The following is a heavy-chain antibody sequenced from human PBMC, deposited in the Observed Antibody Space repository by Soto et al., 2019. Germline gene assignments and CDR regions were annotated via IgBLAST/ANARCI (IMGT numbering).Heavy chain of an antibody. V-gene: IGHV4-30-2*01. Sequence: SETLSLTCAVSGGSISSGGYSWSWIRQPPGKGLEWIGYIYHSGSTYYNPSLKSRVTISVDRSKNQFSLKLSSVTAADTAVYYCARVRGDYALDYWGQGTLVTVSS. J-gene: IGHJ4*02. D-gene: IGHD4-17*01. CDR1: GGSISSGGYS. CDR2: IYHSGST. CDR3: ARVRGDYALDY.